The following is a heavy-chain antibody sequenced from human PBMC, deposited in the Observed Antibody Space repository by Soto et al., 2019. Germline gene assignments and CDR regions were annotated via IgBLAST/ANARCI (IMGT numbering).Heavy chain of an antibody. D-gene: IGHD2-2*01. CDR2: IYWDDEK. Sequence: QITLKESGPTLVKPTQTLTLTCTFSGFSLSTSGVGVGWIRQPPGKALEWLALIYWDDEKRYSPSLKSRLTITKDTSKNQLVLTMTNIDPVDTATYYCAHRLQATSSFQNGFDPWGQGTLVTVSS. J-gene: IGHJ5*02. CDR1: GFSLSTSGVG. CDR3: AHRLQATSSFQNGFDP. V-gene: IGHV2-5*02.